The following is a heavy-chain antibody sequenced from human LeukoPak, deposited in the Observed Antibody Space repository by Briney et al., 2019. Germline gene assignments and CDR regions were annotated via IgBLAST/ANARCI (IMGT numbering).Heavy chain of an antibody. Sequence: GGSLRLSCAASGFTFRSYWMHWVRQAPGKGLVWVSRIKTDGSSTTYADFVKGRFTISRDNAKNTLYLQMNSLRAEDTAVYYCARESYCSGGSCCSGRAFDIWGQGTMVTVSS. CDR3: ARESYCSGGSCCSGRAFDI. CDR2: IKTDGSST. CDR1: GFTFRSYW. J-gene: IGHJ3*02. V-gene: IGHV3-74*01. D-gene: IGHD2-15*01.